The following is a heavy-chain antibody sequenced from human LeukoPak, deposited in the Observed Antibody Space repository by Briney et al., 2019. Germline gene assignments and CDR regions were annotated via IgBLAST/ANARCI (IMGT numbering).Heavy chain of an antibody. J-gene: IGHJ4*02. CDR2: IQYSGST. D-gene: IGHD3-22*01. V-gene: IGHV4-61*01. CDR1: GDSVSGISFY. Sequence: SETLSLTCTVSGDSVSGISFYWSWIRQPPGKGLQYIGYIQYSGSTNYNPSLKSRVTISVDTSKNQFSLKLSSLTAADTAVYYCARYYDSSGYWSTPHFDYWGQGTLVTVSS. CDR3: ARYYDSSGYWSTPHFDY.